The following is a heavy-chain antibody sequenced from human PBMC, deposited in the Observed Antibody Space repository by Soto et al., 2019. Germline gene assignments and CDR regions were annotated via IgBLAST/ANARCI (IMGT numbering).Heavy chain of an antibody. CDR3: AKNNLTILQGIFWFDT. D-gene: IGHD3-9*01. Sequence: GSLRLSCAASGFTFNSYAMSWVRQAPGKGLEWVSAISASGDSTYYADAVKGRFTISRDNSKNTLYLEMNSLRAEDTALYYCAKNNLTILQGIFWFDTWGQGTLVTVSS. J-gene: IGHJ5*02. CDR2: ISASGDST. CDR1: GFTFNSYA. V-gene: IGHV3-23*01.